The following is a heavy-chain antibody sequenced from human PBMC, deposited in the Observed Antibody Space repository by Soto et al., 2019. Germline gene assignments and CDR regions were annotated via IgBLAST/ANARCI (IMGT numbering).Heavy chain of an antibody. J-gene: IGHJ6*02. D-gene: IGHD6-13*01. CDR2: ISGYNGNT. CDR3: AREAAAERNYYGLDV. Sequence: QFQLVQSGPEVRKPGASVKVSCKASGYIFSRYGISWVRQAPGLGLEWMAWISGYNGNTKFGERVQGRVNVTTDTSTSTAYMELRSLRSDETAGYSCAREAAAERNYYGLDVWGQGTTVIVSS. V-gene: IGHV1-18*04. CDR1: GYIFSRYG.